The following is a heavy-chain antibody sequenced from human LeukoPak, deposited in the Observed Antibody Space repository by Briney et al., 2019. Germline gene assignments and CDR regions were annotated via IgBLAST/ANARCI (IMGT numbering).Heavy chain of an antibody. V-gene: IGHV3-23*01. CDR1: GFPFSSYA. CDR3: AKVGLGDYGDYGWFDP. D-gene: IGHD4-17*01. Sequence: GGSLRLSCAASGFPFSSYAMSWVRQAPGKGLEWVSAISGSGGSTYYADSVKGRFTISRDNSKNTLYLQMNSLRAEDTAVYYCAKVGLGDYGDYGWFDPWGQGTLVTVSS. CDR2: ISGSGGST. J-gene: IGHJ5*02.